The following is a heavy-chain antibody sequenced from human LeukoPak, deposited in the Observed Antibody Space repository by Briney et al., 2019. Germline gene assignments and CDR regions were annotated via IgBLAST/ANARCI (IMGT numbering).Heavy chain of an antibody. CDR1: GGSISSGGYY. Sequence: SETLSLTCTVSGGSISSGGYYWSWIRQHPGKGLEWIGYIYYIGSTYYNPSLKSRVTISVDTSKNQFSLKLSSVTAADTAVYYCARYPKRCSGGSCYYYYGMDVWGQGTTVTVSS. CDR2: IYYIGST. CDR3: ARYPKRCSGGSCYYYYGMDV. V-gene: IGHV4-31*03. D-gene: IGHD2-15*01. J-gene: IGHJ6*02.